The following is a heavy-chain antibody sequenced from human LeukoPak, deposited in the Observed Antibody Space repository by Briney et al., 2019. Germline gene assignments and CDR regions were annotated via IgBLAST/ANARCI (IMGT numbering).Heavy chain of an antibody. J-gene: IGHJ3*02. Sequence: GASVKVSCKASGDTFSSYAISWVRQAPGQGLEWMGRIIPILGIANYAQKFQGRVTITADKSTSTAYMELSSLRSEDTAVYYCARETSYSGSYYHAFDIWGQGTMVTVSP. V-gene: IGHV1-69*04. D-gene: IGHD1-26*01. CDR3: ARETSYSGSYYHAFDI. CDR1: GDTFSSYA. CDR2: IIPILGIA.